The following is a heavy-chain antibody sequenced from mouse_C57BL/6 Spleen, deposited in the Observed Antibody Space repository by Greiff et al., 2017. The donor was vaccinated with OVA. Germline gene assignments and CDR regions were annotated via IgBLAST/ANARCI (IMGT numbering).Heavy chain of an antibody. CDR2: IHPNSGST. CDR1: GYTFTSYW. J-gene: IGHJ4*01. CDR3: ARSGYGNYPYYAMDY. D-gene: IGHD2-10*02. V-gene: IGHV1-64*01. Sequence: QVQLQQPGAELVKPGASVKLSCKASGYTFTSYWMHWVKQRPGQGLEWIGMIHPNSGSTNYNEKFKSKATLTVDKSSSTAYMQLSSLTSEDSAVYYCARSGYGNYPYYAMDYWGQGTSVTVSS.